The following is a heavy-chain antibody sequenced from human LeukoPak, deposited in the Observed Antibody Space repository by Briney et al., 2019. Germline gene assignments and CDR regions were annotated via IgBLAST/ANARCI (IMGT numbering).Heavy chain of an antibody. CDR1: GFTVSDNY. CDR3: ARDSYAGDTRVRWFDP. CDR2: LYRDGPT. Sequence: VGSLRLSCAASGFTVSDNYMSWVRQAPGKGLEWVSVLYRDGPTYYADSVKDRFTISRDNSKNTLYLQMNSLRAEDTAVYYCARDSYAGDTRVRWFDPWGQGTLVTVSS. J-gene: IGHJ5*02. D-gene: IGHD4-17*01. V-gene: IGHV3-66*01.